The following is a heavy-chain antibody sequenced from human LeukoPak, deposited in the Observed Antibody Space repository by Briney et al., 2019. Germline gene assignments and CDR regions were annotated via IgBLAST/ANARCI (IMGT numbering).Heavy chain of an antibody. CDR3: TRHDVVAVMGHGMAV. CDR1: GASIGSYY. J-gene: IGHJ6*02. Sequence: PSETLSLTCTVSGASIGSYYWSWIRQPPGKGLEWIGFISQNGIPHYTASLKSRVTISRDTSENQVSLILSSVTAADTAVYYCTRHDVVAVMGHGMAVWGQGTTATVSS. CDR2: ISQNGIP. D-gene: IGHD3-16*01. V-gene: IGHV4-59*08.